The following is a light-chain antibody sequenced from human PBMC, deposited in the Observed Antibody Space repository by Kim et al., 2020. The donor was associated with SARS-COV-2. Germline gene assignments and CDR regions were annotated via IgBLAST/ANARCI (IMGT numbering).Light chain of an antibody. Sequence: QSIPISCTGTSSDVGSYNLVSWYQQHPGKAPKLMIYEVSKRPSGVSNRFSGSKSGNTASLTISGLQAEDEADYYCCSYAGSSTFVVFGGGTKLTVL. CDR1: SSDVGSYNL. J-gene: IGLJ2*01. V-gene: IGLV2-23*02. CDR2: EVS. CDR3: CSYAGSSTFVV.